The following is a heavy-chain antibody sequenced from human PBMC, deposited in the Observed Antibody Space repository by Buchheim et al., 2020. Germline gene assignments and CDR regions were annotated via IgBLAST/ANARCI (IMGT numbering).Heavy chain of an antibody. CDR1: GGSITSYY. J-gene: IGHJ3*01. V-gene: IGHV4-59*01. D-gene: IGHD1-26*01. Sequence: QVQLQESGPGLVRPSETLSLTCTVSGGSITSYYWNWVRQPPGERLEWIGCVYYSGTTKFNPSLKSRLSMSVDTSKSQFFLKLSSVTAADTAVYYCVKWGGPPLNAYDVWGQGT. CDR2: VYYSGTT. CDR3: VKWGGPPLNAYDV.